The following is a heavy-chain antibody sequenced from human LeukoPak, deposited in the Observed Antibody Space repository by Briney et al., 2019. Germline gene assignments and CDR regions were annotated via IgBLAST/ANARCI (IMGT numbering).Heavy chain of an antibody. Sequence: SGGSLRLSCAASGLTLSSNYMSWVRQAPGKGLEWVSIIYIEGTTYYADSVKGRFTISRHNSKNTLYLQMNSLRAEDTAVYYCAREVYGKFDYWGQGTLVTVSS. V-gene: IGHV3-53*04. D-gene: IGHD1-14*01. CDR2: IYIEGTT. CDR3: AREVYGKFDY. J-gene: IGHJ4*02. CDR1: GLTLSSNY.